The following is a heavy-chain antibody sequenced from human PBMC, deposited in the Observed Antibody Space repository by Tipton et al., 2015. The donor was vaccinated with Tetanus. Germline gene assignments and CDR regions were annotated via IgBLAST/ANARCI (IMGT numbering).Heavy chain of an antibody. CDR3: ARHVLALARVDPPDS. D-gene: IGHD3-10*01. J-gene: IGHJ4*02. CDR2: VENGGTA. Sequence: LRLSCTVSGDFITSTSYYWGWIRQAPGKGLEWIGAVENGGTAYYNPSLRSRVTISRDTSKNQVSLRLTFVTAADTAIYYCARHVLALARVDPPDSWGQGTLVTVSS. V-gene: IGHV4-39*01. CDR1: GDFITSTSYY.